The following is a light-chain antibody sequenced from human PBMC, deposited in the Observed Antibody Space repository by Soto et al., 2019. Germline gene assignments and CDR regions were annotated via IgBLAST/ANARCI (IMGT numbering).Light chain of an antibody. CDR3: QQFNSYPRT. CDR2: AAS. Sequence: DIQLTQSPSFLSASVGDRVSITCRASQGINTYLVWYQPKPGKAPKLLIYAASTLQGGVPPRFSGSGSGTEFTLTISSLQPEDFATYYCQQFNSYPRTFGQGTKVEIK. CDR1: QGINTY. J-gene: IGKJ1*01. V-gene: IGKV1-9*01.